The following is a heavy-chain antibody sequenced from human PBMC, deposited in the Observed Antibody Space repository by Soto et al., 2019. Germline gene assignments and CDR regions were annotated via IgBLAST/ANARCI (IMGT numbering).Heavy chain of an antibody. Sequence: QLQLQESGPGLVKPSETLSLTCTVSGGSISSSSYYWGWIRQPPGKGLEWIGSIYYSGSTYYNPSLKSRVTISVDTSKNQFSLKLSSVTAADTAVYYCAGSYYDFWSGTLRLYWYFDLWGRGTLVTVSS. D-gene: IGHD3-3*01. CDR3: AGSYYDFWSGTLRLYWYFDL. CDR2: IYYSGST. V-gene: IGHV4-39*01. CDR1: GGSISSSSYY. J-gene: IGHJ2*01.